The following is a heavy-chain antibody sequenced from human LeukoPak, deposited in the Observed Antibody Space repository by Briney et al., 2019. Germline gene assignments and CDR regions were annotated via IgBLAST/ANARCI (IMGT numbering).Heavy chain of an antibody. D-gene: IGHD4-23*01. CDR2: IHYSGST. CDR1: GGSISSHY. V-gene: IGHV4-59*11. Sequence: SETLSLTCTVSGGSISSHYWSWIRQPPGKRLEWIGYIHYSGSTNYNTSLKSRITISVDTSKTQFSLKLSSVTAADTAVYYCARDGDPGGAFDIWGRGTMVTVSS. J-gene: IGHJ3*02. CDR3: ARDGDPGGAFDI.